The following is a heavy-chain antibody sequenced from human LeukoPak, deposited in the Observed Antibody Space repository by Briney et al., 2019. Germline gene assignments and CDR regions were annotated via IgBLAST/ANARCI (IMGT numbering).Heavy chain of an antibody. J-gene: IGHJ3*01. V-gene: IGHV4-59*11. Sequence: SETLSLTCTVSGGSISSHYWSWIRQPPGRGLEWIGYMYYSGSTNYNPSLKSRVTTSVDTSKNQFSLKLTSVTAADTAVYYCARGSLNSHAFDVWGQGTMVTVSS. CDR2: MYYSGST. D-gene: IGHD4-23*01. CDR1: GGSISSHY. CDR3: ARGSLNSHAFDV.